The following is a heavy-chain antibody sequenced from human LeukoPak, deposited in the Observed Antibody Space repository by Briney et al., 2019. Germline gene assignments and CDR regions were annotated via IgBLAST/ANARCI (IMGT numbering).Heavy chain of an antibody. J-gene: IGHJ4*02. Sequence: GGSLRLSCAASGFTFSSYAMSWVRQAPGKGLEWVSAISGSGGSTYYADSVKGRFTISRDNSKNTLYLQMNSLRAEDTAVYYCAKGSERLVVVVPAAIPLGDYWGQGTLVTVSS. V-gene: IGHV3-23*01. CDR3: AKGSERLVVVVPAAIPLGDY. CDR2: ISGSGGST. D-gene: IGHD2-2*01. CDR1: GFTFSSYA.